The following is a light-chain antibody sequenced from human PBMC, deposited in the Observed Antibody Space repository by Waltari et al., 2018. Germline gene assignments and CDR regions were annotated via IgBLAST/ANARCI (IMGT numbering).Light chain of an antibody. CDR1: RSDIGSYNY. CDR3: SAYTSSSAYV. J-gene: IGLJ1*01. V-gene: IGLV2-14*01. Sequence: QSALTQPASVSGSLGQSITISCTGTRSDIGSYNYVSWYQQHPATAPKLIIYEVASRPSGVSHRFSGSQSGNAASLTISGLRAGDEATYHCSAYTSSSAYVFGSGTNVTVL. CDR2: EVA.